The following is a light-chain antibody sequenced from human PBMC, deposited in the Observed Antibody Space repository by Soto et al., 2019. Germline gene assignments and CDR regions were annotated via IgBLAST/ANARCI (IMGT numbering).Light chain of an antibody. CDR3: QQYGTSPFT. Sequence: EIVLTQSPGTLSLSPGERAALSCRASQTVRENYLAWYQQRPGQAPRLLIYESSRRAAGIPDRFSGSGSGTDFILTISRLEPEDLAVYFCQQYGTSPFTFGQGTKLEIK. J-gene: IGKJ2*01. CDR2: ESS. CDR1: QTVRENY. V-gene: IGKV3-20*01.